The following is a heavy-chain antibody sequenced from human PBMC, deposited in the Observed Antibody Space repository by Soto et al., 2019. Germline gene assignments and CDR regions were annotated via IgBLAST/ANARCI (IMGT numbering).Heavy chain of an antibody. D-gene: IGHD6-19*01. CDR1: GASVNSSGDY. J-gene: IGHJ5*02. CDR3: AKDTGWPDNWFDP. CDR2: IYHTGTT. Sequence: SETLSLTCTVSGASVNSSGDYWSWLRQPPGKGLEWIGYIYHTGTTNYSPSLKSRVTMSLDMSKNQVSLILNSVTAADTAVYYCAKDTGWPDNWFDPWGQGALVTVSS. V-gene: IGHV4-61*08.